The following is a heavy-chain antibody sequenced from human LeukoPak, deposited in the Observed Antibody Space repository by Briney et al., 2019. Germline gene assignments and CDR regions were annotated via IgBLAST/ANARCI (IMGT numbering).Heavy chain of an antibody. CDR3: AKNRGYSSSSSFDY. J-gene: IGHJ4*02. CDR1: GFTFDNYA. V-gene: IGHV3-23*01. CDR2: ISGSGGST. D-gene: IGHD6-6*01. Sequence: GGSLRLSCAASGFTFDNYAMTWVRQGPGKGLEWIATISGSGGSTYYADSVKGRFTIFRDNSKNMVFLQMSGLRAEDTAVYYCAKNRGYSSSSSFDYWGQGTLVTVSS.